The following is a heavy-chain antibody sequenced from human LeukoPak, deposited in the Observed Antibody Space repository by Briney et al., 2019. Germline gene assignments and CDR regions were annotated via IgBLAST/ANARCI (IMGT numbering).Heavy chain of an antibody. CDR3: AKDRGIAVALYYFDY. CDR1: GFTFDDYA. V-gene: IGHV3-9*01. D-gene: IGHD6-19*01. J-gene: IGHJ4*02. Sequence: GRSLRLSCAASGFTFDDYAMHWVRQAPGKGLEWVSGISWNSGSIGYADSVKGRFTISRDNAKNSLYLQMNSLRAEDTALYYCAKDRGIAVALYYFDYWGQGTLVTVSS. CDR2: ISWNSGSI.